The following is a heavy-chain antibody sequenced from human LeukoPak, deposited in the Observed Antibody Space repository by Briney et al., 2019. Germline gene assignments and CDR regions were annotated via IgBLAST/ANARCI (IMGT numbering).Heavy chain of an antibody. CDR3: ARAMTDNYYYGMDV. J-gene: IGHJ6*02. CDR1: GFTFSSYS. D-gene: IGHD2-21*02. V-gene: IGHV3-21*04. CDR2: ISSSSSYI. Sequence: NPGGSLRLSCAASGFTFSSYSMNWVRQAPGKGLEWVSSISSSSSYIYYADSVKGRFTISRDNAKNSLYLQMNSLRAEDTALYYCARAMTDNYYYGMDVWGQGTTVTVSS.